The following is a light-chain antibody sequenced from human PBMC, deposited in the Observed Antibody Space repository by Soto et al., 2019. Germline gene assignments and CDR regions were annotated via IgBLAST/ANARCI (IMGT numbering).Light chain of an antibody. CDR2: EVS. J-gene: IGLJ3*02. Sequence: QSALTQPASVSGSPGQSITISCTGTSSDVGGYNYVSWYQHHPGKAPKLMISEVSNRPSGVSNRFSGSKSGNTASLTISGLQAEDEADSYCSSYTSSSTLVFGGGTKLTVL. CDR3: SSYTSSSTLV. CDR1: SSDVGGYNY. V-gene: IGLV2-14*01.